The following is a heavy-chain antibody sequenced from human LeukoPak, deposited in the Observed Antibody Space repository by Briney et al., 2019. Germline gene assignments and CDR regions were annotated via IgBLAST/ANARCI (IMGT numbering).Heavy chain of an antibody. CDR3: ARSASPSIAAAGH. CDR2: IYPGDSDT. Sequence: GESLKISCKGSGYSFTSYWIGWVRQMPGKGLEWMGIIYPGDSDTRYSPSFQGQVTISADKSISTAYLQWSSLKASDTATYYCARSASPSIAAAGHWGQGTLVTVSS. D-gene: IGHD6-13*01. J-gene: IGHJ4*02. V-gene: IGHV5-51*01. CDR1: GYSFTSYW.